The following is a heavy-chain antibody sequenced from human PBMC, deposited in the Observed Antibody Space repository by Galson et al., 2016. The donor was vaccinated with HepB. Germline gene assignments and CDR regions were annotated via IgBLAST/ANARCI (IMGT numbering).Heavy chain of an antibody. J-gene: IGHJ2*01. D-gene: IGHD6-19*01. CDR3: ARDAGWYFSYWYFDL. CDR1: GFTFSFYA. CDR2: INSDGSST. V-gene: IGHV3-74*01. Sequence: SLRLSCAASGFTFSFYAMHWVCQVPGKGLVWVSRINSDGSSTSYADSVKGRFTISRDNAKNTLYLQMNSLRAEDTAVYYCARDAGWYFSYWYFDLWGRGTLVTVSS.